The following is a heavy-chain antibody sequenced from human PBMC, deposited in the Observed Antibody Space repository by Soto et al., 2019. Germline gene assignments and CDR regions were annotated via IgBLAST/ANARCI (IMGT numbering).Heavy chain of an antibody. CDR2: ISGSGGST. Sequence: GGSLRLSCAASGFTFSSYAMSWVRQAPGKGLEWVSAISGSGGSTYYADSVRGRFTISRDNSKNTLYLQMNSLRAEDTAVYYCAKVIQLWPGGFDYWGQGTLVTVSS. CDR3: AKVIQLWPGGFDY. J-gene: IGHJ4*02. CDR1: GFTFSSYA. V-gene: IGHV3-23*01. D-gene: IGHD5-18*01.